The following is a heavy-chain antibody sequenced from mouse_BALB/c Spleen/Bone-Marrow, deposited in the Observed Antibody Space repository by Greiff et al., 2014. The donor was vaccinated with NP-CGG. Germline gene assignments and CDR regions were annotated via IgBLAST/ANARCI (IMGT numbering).Heavy chain of an antibody. CDR2: INPSNGRT. V-gene: IGHV1S81*02. CDR1: GYTFTSYW. D-gene: IGHD1-1*01. CDR3: ARLLLRFYALDY. J-gene: IGHJ4*01. Sequence: VQLQQSGAELVKPGASVTLSCKASGYTFTSYWIHWVKQRPGQGLEWIGEINPSNGRTNYNEKFKSKATLTVDKSSSTAYMQLSSLTSEDSAVYYCARLLLRFYALDYWGQGTSVTVSS.